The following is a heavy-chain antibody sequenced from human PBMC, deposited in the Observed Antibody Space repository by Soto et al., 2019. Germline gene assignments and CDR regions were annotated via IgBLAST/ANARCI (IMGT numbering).Heavy chain of an antibody. Sequence: QVQLQQWGAGLLKPSETLSLTCAVYGGSFSGYYWSWIRQPPGKGLEWIGEINHSGSTNYNPSLKSRVTISVDTSKNQFSLKLSSVTAADTAVYYCARVEWDYKRGNYFDYWGQGTLVTVSS. CDR3: ARVEWDYKRGNYFDY. CDR1: GGSFSGYY. D-gene: IGHD4-4*01. CDR2: INHSGST. V-gene: IGHV4-34*01. J-gene: IGHJ4*02.